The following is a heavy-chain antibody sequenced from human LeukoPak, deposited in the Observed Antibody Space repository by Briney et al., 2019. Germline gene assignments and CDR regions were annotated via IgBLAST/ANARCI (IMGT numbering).Heavy chain of an antibody. CDR2: ITTDGTMA. CDR1: GFTFNNYE. CDR3: ARETIDCGGDCYDY. D-gene: IGHD2-21*01. Sequence: PGGSLRLSCVASGFTFNNYEMNSVRQAPGKGLEWISYITTDGTMAYYARSVKGRFTISRDNAKNSLYMQMNSLRADDTAVYYCARETIDCGGDCYDYWGQGTLATVSS. J-gene: IGHJ4*02. V-gene: IGHV3-48*03.